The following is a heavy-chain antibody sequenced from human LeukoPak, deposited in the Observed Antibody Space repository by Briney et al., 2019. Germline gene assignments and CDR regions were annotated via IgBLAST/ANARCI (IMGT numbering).Heavy chain of an antibody. J-gene: IGHJ4*02. CDR1: GYTFTNYY. CDR2: INPNSGGT. V-gene: IGHV1-2*02. Sequence: ASVKVSCKASGYTFTNYYIHWVRQTPGQGLEWMGWINPNSGGTNYAQKFQGRVTMTRDTSISTAYMELSRLTSDDTAVYYCAKDAIVRDYSNSDYWGQGTLVTVSS. CDR3: AKDAIVRDYSNSDY. D-gene: IGHD4-11*01.